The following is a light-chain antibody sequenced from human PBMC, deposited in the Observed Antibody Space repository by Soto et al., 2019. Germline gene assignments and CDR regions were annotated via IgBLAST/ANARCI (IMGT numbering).Light chain of an antibody. CDR3: QQYNSNPWT. Sequence: DIQMTQSPSPLSASVGDGFTTICRAGKSIGGGWAWFKRKEGKAPKPLTYKAPILESGIPSRFSGSGSGTEFTLTISSLQPDDFATYYCQQYNSNPWTFGQGTKVEIK. V-gene: IGKV1-5*02. CDR1: KSIGGG. J-gene: IGKJ1*01. CDR2: KAP.